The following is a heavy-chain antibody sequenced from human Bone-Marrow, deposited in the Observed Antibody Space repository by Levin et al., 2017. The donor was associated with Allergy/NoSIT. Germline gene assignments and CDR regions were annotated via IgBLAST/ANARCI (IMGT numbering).Heavy chain of an antibody. CDR3: AKEKWLQFGAPVDY. Sequence: PGGSLRLSCAASGFILSNYDITWVRQAPGKGLEWVSGTSGGGGSPYYADSVKGRFTTTGDKSRNTVYLQMNDLRVEDTAIYYCAKEKWLQFGAPVDYWGQGTLVTVSS. CDR1: GFILSNYD. V-gene: IGHV3-23*01. CDR2: TSGGGGSP. J-gene: IGHJ4*02. D-gene: IGHD5-24*01.